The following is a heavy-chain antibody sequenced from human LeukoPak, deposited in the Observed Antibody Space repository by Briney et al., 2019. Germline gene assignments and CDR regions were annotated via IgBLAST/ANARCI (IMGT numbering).Heavy chain of an antibody. D-gene: IGHD6-6*01. Sequence: GGSLRLSCAASGFTVSSNYMSWVRQAPGKGLEWVSVIYSGGSTYYADSVEGRFTISRDNSKNTLYLQMNSLRAEDTAVYYCARQGSSSSSLDYWGQGTLVTVSS. CDR2: IYSGGST. CDR1: GFTVSSNY. J-gene: IGHJ4*02. V-gene: IGHV3-53*01. CDR3: ARQGSSSSSLDY.